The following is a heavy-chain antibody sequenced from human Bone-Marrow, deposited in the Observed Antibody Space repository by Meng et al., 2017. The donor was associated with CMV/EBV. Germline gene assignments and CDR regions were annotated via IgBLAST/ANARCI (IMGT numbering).Heavy chain of an antibody. J-gene: IGHJ5*02. D-gene: IGHD5-18*01. CDR2: IYHSGST. CDR1: GGSISSSNW. V-gene: IGHV4-4*02. CDR3: ARDPYRGWFDP. Sequence: GSLRLSCAVSGGSISSSNWWSWVRQPPGKGLEWIGEIYHSGSTNYNPSLKSRVTISVDKSKNQFSLKLSSVTAADTAVYYCARDPYRGWFDPWGQGTLVTVSS.